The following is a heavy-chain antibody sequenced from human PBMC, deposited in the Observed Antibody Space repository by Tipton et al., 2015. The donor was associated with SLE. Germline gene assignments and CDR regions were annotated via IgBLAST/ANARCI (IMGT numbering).Heavy chain of an antibody. CDR3: ATELFRGYTSGWGPDY. V-gene: IGHV4-30-2*01. D-gene: IGHD6-19*01. Sequence: LRLSCAVSGASIGSCGSSWNWIRQPPGKGLQWIGYIFHSGITYYNPSLKSRVTMSVDRSKNQFSLRLTSVTAADTAVYYCATELFRGYTSGWGPDYWGQGTLVTVSS. CDR1: GASIGSCGSS. CDR2: IFHSGIT. J-gene: IGHJ4*02.